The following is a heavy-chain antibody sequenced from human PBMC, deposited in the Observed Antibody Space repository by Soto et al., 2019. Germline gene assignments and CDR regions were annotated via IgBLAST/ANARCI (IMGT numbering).Heavy chain of an antibody. V-gene: IGHV3-48*02. Sequence: GGSLRLSCAASGFTFSSYSMNWVRQAPGKGLEWVSYISSGSVTTNYADSVKGRFTISRDNAKNSLYLQMNSLRDEDTAVYYCASNQYSSTWYASFDPWGQGTLVTVSS. CDR2: ISSGSVTT. CDR1: GFTFSSYS. D-gene: IGHD6-13*01. CDR3: ASNQYSSTWYASFDP. J-gene: IGHJ5*02.